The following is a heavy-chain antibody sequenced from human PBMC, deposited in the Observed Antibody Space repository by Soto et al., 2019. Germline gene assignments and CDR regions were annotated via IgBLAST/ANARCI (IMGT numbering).Heavy chain of an antibody. CDR2: IWYDGSNK. CDR3: ARDHDYYDSSGYPGWYFDL. Sequence: QVQLVESGGGVVQPGRSLRLSCAASGCTFSSYGMHWVRQAPGKGLEWVAVIWYDGSNKYYADSVKGRFTISRDNSKNTLYLQMNSLRAEDTAVYYCARDHDYYDSSGYPGWYFDLWGRGTLVTVSS. J-gene: IGHJ2*01. D-gene: IGHD3-22*01. CDR1: GCTFSSYG. V-gene: IGHV3-33*01.